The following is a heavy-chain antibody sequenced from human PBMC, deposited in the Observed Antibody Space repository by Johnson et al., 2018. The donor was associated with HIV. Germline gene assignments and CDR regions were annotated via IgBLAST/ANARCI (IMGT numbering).Heavy chain of an antibody. V-gene: IGHV3-20*04. CDR2: ISCNSGSI. CDR1: GFTFDDYG. CDR3: ARGRAWDHDAFDI. J-gene: IGHJ3*02. Sequence: VQLVESGGGVVRPGGSLRLSCAASGFTFDDYGMSWVRQPPGKGLEWVSGISCNSGSIGYADSVKGRFTISRDNAKNSLYLQMNSLRAEDTAVYYCARGRAWDHDAFDIWGQGTMVTVSS. D-gene: IGHD1-26*01.